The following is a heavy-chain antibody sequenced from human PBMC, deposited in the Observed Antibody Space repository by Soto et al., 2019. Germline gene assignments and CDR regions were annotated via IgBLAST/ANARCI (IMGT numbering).Heavy chain of an antibody. Sequence: EGSLRLSCAVSGFIFSNAWMNWVRQTPGKGLEWVGRLKGKSDGGTTDYADLVKGRFTISGDDSKNTVFLQMNSLEIEDTAIYYCATSGTMVYGDSTRPHFDYWGQGTLVTVSS. CDR2: LKGKSDGGTT. CDR1: GFIFSNAW. D-gene: IGHD4-17*01. J-gene: IGHJ4*02. CDR3: ATSGTMVYGDSTRPHFDY. V-gene: IGHV3-15*07.